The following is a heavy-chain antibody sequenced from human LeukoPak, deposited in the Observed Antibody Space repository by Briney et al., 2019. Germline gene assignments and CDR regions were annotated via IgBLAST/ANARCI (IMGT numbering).Heavy chain of an antibody. Sequence: GGSLRLSCAASGFTFSSYAMSWVRQAPGKGLEWVSAISGSGGSTYYADSVKGRFTISRDNSKNTLYLQMNSLRAEDTAVYYCARDRGTDFWSGYYIPDYYYGMDVWGQGTTVTVSS. J-gene: IGHJ6*02. D-gene: IGHD3-3*01. CDR1: GFTFSSYA. CDR3: ARDRGTDFWSGYYIPDYYYGMDV. CDR2: ISGSGGST. V-gene: IGHV3-23*01.